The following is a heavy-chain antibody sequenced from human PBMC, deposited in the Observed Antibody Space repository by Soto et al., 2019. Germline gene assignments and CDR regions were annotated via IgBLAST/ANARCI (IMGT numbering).Heavy chain of an antibody. Sequence: SVKVSGKASGGSFSSFGISWVLQAPGQWLEWMGGIIPVFGRPNYAQRFRGRLTITADESTNTVYLELIDLRSEDTAVYYCAREGSGYNLWGQGTQVTVSS. CDR1: GGSFSSFG. D-gene: IGHD5-12*01. J-gene: IGHJ1*01. V-gene: IGHV1-69*13. CDR2: IIPVFGRP. CDR3: AREGSGYNL.